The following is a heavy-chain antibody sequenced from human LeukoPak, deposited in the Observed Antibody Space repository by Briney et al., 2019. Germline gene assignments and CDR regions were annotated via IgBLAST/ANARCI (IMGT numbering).Heavy chain of an antibody. J-gene: IGHJ4*02. D-gene: IGHD3-10*01. V-gene: IGHV1-3*01. CDR2: INAGNGNT. CDR1: GYTFTSYA. CDR3: ARDRSYYGSGSIEDY. Sequence: ASVKVSCKASGYTFTSYAMHWVRQAPGQRLEWMGWINAGNGNTKYSQKFQGRVTITRDTSASTAYMELSSLRSEDTAVYYCARDRSYYGSGSIEDYWGQGTLVTVSS.